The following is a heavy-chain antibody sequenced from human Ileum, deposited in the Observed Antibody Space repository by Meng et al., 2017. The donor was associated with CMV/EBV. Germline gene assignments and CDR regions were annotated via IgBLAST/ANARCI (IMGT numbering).Heavy chain of an antibody. J-gene: IGHJ4*02. CDR1: GHSIKINTPF. CDR2: INYSGST. Sequence: QVNGSGTGVVTPSVTLSHTCTVSGHSIKINTPFCDWIRQPPGQGLEWIGTINYSGSTYYNPSLRSRVTLSVDTSKNQFSLKLSYVTAADTAMYYCARDMTNRWFYYWGQGILVTVSS. V-gene: IGHV4-39*07. D-gene: IGHD4-11*01. CDR3: ARDMTNRWFYY.